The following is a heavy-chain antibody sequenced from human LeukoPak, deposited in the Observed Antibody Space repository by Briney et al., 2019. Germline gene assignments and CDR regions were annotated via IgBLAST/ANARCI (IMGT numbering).Heavy chain of an antibody. D-gene: IGHD6-19*01. Sequence: PSETLSLTCAVYGGSFSGYYWSWVRQPPGKGLEWIGNIYNGVPTFFNPSLKRRVTLSVDTSKTQFSLQLASVTAADTAVYYCVQTTGWPGFDYWGQGILVTVSS. V-gene: IGHV4-4*09. J-gene: IGHJ4*02. CDR2: IYNGVPT. CDR3: VQTTGWPGFDY. CDR1: GGSFSGYY.